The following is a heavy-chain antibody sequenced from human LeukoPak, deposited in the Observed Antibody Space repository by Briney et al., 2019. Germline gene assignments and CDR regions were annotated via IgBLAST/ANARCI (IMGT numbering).Heavy chain of an antibody. CDR1: GFTFSSYA. V-gene: IGHV3-23*01. CDR2: ISGSGGST. D-gene: IGHD3-22*01. Sequence: GRSLRLSCAASGFTFSSYAMSWVRQAPGKGLEWVSAISGSGGSTYYADSVKGRFTISRDNSKNTLYLQMNSLRAEDTAVYYCAKSPFAGAMIVVLYYFDYWGQGTLVTVSS. J-gene: IGHJ4*02. CDR3: AKSPFAGAMIVVLYYFDY.